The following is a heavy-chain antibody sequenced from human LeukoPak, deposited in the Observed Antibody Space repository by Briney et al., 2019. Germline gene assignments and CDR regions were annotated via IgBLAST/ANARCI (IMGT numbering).Heavy chain of an antibody. Sequence: GASVKVSCKASGGTFSSYAISWVRQAPGHGLEWMGEIIPIFGTANYAQKFQGRVTITADKSTSTAYMELSSLRSEDTAVYYCARDRVGYCSSTSCYHFDYWGQGTLVTVSS. V-gene: IGHV1-69*06. CDR2: IIPIFGTA. J-gene: IGHJ4*02. CDR3: ARDRVGYCSSTSCYHFDY. D-gene: IGHD2-2*01. CDR1: GGTFSSYA.